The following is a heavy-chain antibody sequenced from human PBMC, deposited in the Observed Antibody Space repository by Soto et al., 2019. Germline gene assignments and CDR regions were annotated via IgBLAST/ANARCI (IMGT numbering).Heavy chain of an antibody. D-gene: IGHD3-10*01. CDR2: MNPNSGNT. J-gene: IGHJ5*02. CDR3: ARVVYLFASSGVNWFDP. CDR1: GYTFTSYD. V-gene: IGHV1-8*01. Sequence: GASVKVSCKASGYTFTSYDINWVRQATGQGLEWMGWMNPNSGNTGYAQKFQGRVTMTRNTSISTAYMELSSLRSEDTAVYYCARVVYLFASSGVNWFDPWGQGTLVTVSS.